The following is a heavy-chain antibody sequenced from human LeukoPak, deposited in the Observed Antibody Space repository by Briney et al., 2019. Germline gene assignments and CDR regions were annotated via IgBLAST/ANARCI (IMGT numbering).Heavy chain of an antibody. J-gene: IGHJ4*02. CDR1: GASISKTNW. V-gene: IGHV4-4*02. D-gene: IGHD6-19*01. Sequence: SETLSLTCAVSGASISKTNWWSWVRQPPGKGLEWIGEINHSGSTNYNPSLKSRVTISVDTSKNQFSLKLSSVTAADTAVYYCARGGGGWYSGKFDYWGQGTLVTVSS. CDR3: ARGGGGWYSGKFDY. CDR2: INHSGST.